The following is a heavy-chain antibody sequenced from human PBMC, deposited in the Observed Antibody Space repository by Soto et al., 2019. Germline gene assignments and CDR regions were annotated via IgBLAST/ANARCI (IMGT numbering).Heavy chain of an antibody. V-gene: IGHV3-7*03. D-gene: IGHD1-26*01. CDR2: IKQDGSEK. CDR1: GFTCSSYW. Sequence: EVQLVESGGGLVQPGGSLRLSCAASGFTCSSYWMSWVRQAPGKGLEWVANIKQDGSEKYYVDSVKGRFTISRDNDKNSMYLQMNSRTDEDTAVYYCASWDIVGASYYYYYGMDVWGQGTTVTVSS. CDR3: ASWDIVGASYYYYYGMDV. J-gene: IGHJ6*02.